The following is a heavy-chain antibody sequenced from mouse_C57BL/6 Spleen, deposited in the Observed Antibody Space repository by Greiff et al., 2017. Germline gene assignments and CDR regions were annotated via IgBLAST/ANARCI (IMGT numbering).Heavy chain of an antibody. CDR1: GFNIKDDY. J-gene: IGHJ3*01. D-gene: IGHD1-1*01. CDR3: APGSSLAY. CDR2: IDPENGDT. V-gene: IGHV14-4*01. Sequence: VQLQQSGAELVRPGASVKLSCTASGFNIKDDYMHWVKQRPEQGLEWIGWIDPENGDTEYASKFQGKATITADTSSNTAYLQLSSLPSEDTAVYSCAPGSSLAYWGQGTLVTVSA.